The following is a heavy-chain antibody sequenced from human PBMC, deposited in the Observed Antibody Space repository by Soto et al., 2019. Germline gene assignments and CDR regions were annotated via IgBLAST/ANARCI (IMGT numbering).Heavy chain of an antibody. D-gene: IGHD2-8*01. CDR3: ARGWHCTIGVCYSRPPAFDI. CDR1: GYTFTSYG. Sequence: VKVSCKASGYTFTSYGFTWVRQAPGQGLEWMGWISAYNGNTNYAQKLQGRVTMTTDTSTSTAYMELRSLRSDETAVYYCARGWHCTIGVCYSRPPAFDISCQ. V-gene: IGHV1-18*04. J-gene: IGHJ3*02. CDR2: ISAYNGNT.